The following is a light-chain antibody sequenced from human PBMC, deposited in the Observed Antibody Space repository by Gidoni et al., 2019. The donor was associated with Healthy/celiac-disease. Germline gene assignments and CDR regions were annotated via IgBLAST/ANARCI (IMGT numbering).Light chain of an antibody. J-gene: IGKJ2*04. Sequence: ELVLTQSPATPSLSPGERATLSCRASQSVSSYLAWYQQKPGQAPRLLIYDASNRATGIPARFSGSGSGTDFTLTISSLEPEDFAVYYCQQRSNWPMCSFGQGTKLEIK. CDR2: DAS. CDR1: QSVSSY. V-gene: IGKV3-11*01. CDR3: QQRSNWPMCS.